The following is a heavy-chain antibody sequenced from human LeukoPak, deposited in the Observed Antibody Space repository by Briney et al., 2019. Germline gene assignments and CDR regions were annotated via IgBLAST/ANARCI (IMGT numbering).Heavy chain of an antibody. D-gene: IGHD3-9*01. Sequence: GGSLRLSCAASGFTFSGSAMHWVRQASGKGLEWVGRIRSKANSYATAYAASVKGRFTVSRDDSKNTAYLQMNSLKIEDTAVYYCTRALRYPDYWGQGTLVTVSS. V-gene: IGHV3-73*01. CDR2: IRSKANSYAT. CDR3: TRALRYPDY. CDR1: GFTFSGSA. J-gene: IGHJ4*02.